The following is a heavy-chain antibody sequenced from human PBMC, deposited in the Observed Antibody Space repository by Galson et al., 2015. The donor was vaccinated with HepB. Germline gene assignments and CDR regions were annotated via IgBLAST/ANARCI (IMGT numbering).Heavy chain of an antibody. D-gene: IGHD4-17*01. J-gene: IGHJ4*02. CDR3: ARAVVFYGDYVPHGY. V-gene: IGHV3-48*01. Sequence: SLRLSCAGSGFTFRTYSMNWVRQAPGKGLEWISYISSTSNTIYYADSVKGRFTISRDNAKNSLYLQMNSLRAEDTAVYYCARAVVFYGDYVPHGYWGQGTLVTVSS. CDR1: GFTFRTYS. CDR2: ISSTSNTI.